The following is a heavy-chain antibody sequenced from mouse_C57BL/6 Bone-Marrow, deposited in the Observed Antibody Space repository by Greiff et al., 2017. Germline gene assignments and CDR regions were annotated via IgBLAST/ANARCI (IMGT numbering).Heavy chain of an antibody. CDR3: TNYDGYYDYAMDY. CDR2: IDPETGGT. J-gene: IGHJ4*01. CDR1: GYTFTDYE. V-gene: IGHV1-15*01. D-gene: IGHD2-3*01. Sequence: QVQLQQSGAELVRPGASVTLSCKASGYTFTDYEMHWVKQTPVHGLEWIGAIDPETGGTASNQKFKGKAILTADKSSSTAYMELRSLTSEDSAVYYCTNYDGYYDYAMDYWGQGTSVTVSS.